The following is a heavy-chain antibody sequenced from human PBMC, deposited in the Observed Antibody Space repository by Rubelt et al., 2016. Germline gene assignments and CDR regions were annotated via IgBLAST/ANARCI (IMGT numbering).Heavy chain of an antibody. V-gene: IGHV3-74*01. CDR2: INIDGTTT. CDR1: GFTFDDYT. CDR3: AKEVGQWLDDAFDI. Sequence: EVQLVESGGGLVQPGRSLRLSCAASGFTFDDYTMHWVRQAPGKGLVWVSRINIDGTTTNYADSVKGRFTISRDSAKNTLYLQMNSLRADDTAVYYWAKEVGQWLDDAFDIWGQGTMVIVSS. D-gene: IGHD6-19*01. J-gene: IGHJ3*02.